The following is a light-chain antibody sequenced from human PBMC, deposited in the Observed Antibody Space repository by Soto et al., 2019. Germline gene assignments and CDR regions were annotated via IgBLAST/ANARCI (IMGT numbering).Light chain of an antibody. CDR1: QTISSW. V-gene: IGKV1-5*03. CDR3: QHFISYSGA. J-gene: IGKJ1*01. Sequence: DIQMTQSPSTLSGSVGDRVTITCRASQTISSWLAWYQQKPGKAPKLLIYKASTLKSGVPSRFSGIGSGTEFTLSTSSLQPDYFATYYCQHFISYSGAFGQGTKGELK. CDR2: KAS.